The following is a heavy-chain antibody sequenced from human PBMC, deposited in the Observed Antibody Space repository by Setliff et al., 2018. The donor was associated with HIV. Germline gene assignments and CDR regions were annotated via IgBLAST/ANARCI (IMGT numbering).Heavy chain of an antibody. CDR2: IYYSGNT. J-gene: IGHJ6*03. V-gene: IGHV4-38-2*01. CDR1: GYSISTAYY. CDR3: AKRRVCNTSCYIVDYMDV. Sequence: PSETLSLTCAVSGYSISTAYYWAWIRQPPGKGLEWIGWIYYSGNTRYNPSLKSRVTISLDTSKNRFSLQLTSVTAADTAIYYCAKRRVCNTSCYIVDYMDVWGKGTTVTVSS. D-gene: IGHD2-21*01.